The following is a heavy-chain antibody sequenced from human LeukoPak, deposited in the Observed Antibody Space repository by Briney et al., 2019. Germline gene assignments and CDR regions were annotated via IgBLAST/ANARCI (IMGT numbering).Heavy chain of an antibody. D-gene: IGHD3-10*01. CDR2: ISSSSSTI. CDR3: TKERTGSGIYGYYGMDV. V-gene: IGHV3-48*04. Sequence: GGSLRLSCAASGFTFSSYSMNWVRQAPGKGLEWVSYISSSSSTIYYADSVKGRFTISRDNAKNSLYLQMNSLRAEDTAMYYCTKERTGSGIYGYYGMDVWGQGTTVTVSS. CDR1: GFTFSSYS. J-gene: IGHJ6*02.